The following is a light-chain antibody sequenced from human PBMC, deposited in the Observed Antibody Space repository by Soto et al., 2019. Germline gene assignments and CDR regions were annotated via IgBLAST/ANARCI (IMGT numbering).Light chain of an antibody. J-gene: IGKJ4*01. V-gene: IGKV3-20*01. CDR2: GAS. Sequence: EIVLTHSPGTLSLSPGERATLSCSSSQSVSSSYLAWYQQKPGQAPRLLIYGASSRATGIPDRFSGSGSGTDFTLTISSLQPEDFATYYCQQLNSYPRGLTFGGGTKVDI. CDR3: QQLNSYPRGLT. CDR1: QSVSSSY.